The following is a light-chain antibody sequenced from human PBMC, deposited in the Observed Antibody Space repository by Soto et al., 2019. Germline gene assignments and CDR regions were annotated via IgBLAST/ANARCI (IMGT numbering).Light chain of an antibody. CDR3: SSYTSSNTYV. CDR2: EVS. V-gene: IGLV2-14*01. CDR1: SSDVGGYKY. J-gene: IGLJ1*01. Sequence: QSALTQPASVSGSPGQSITISCTGTSSDVGGYKYVSWYQQHPGKAPQLMIYEVSNWPSGVSNRFSGSKSGNTASLTISGLQAEDEADYYCSSYTSSNTYVFGTGTK.